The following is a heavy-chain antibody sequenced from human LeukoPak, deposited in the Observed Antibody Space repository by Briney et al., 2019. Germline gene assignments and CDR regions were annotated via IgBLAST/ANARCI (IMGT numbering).Heavy chain of an antibody. CDR1: GFTFSNYW. CDR3: ARANPADFNL. V-gene: IGHV3-74*01. CDR2: IRYDGIVT. D-gene: IGHD1-14*01. Sequence: GGSLRLSCAASGFTFSNYWIHWVRQPPGKGLVWVSRIRYDGIVTNYADSVEGRFTISRDNAKNTVHLQMNSLRDDDTAVYYCARANPADFNLWGRGTLVTVSS. J-gene: IGHJ2*01.